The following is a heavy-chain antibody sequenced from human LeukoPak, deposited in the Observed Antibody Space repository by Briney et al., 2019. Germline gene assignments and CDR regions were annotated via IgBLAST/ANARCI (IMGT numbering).Heavy chain of an antibody. CDR1: GGSISSSSYY. J-gene: IGHJ4*02. D-gene: IGHD3-10*01. V-gene: IGHV4-39*07. CDR2: IYHSGST. Sequence: SETLSLTCTVSGGSISSSSYYWGWIRQPPGKGLEWIGSIYHSGSTYYNPSLKSRVTISVDTSKNQFSLKLSSVTAADTAVYYCAREGGLGSYGHFDYWGQGTLVTVSS. CDR3: AREGGLGSYGHFDY.